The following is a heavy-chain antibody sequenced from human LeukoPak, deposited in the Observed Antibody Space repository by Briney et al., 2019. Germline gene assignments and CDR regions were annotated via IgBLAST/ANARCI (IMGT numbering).Heavy chain of an antibody. V-gene: IGHV5-51*07. CDR3: ARRGSGWYVDY. CDR1: GYSFTTYW. CDR2: IYPGDSDT. Sequence: ASVKVSCKGSGYSFTTYWIGWVHQMPGKGLEWMGIIYPGDSDTRYSPPFQGQVTISADKSVSTAYLQWSSLKGSDTAMYYCARRGSGWYVDYWGQGTLVTVSS. D-gene: IGHD6-19*01. J-gene: IGHJ4*02.